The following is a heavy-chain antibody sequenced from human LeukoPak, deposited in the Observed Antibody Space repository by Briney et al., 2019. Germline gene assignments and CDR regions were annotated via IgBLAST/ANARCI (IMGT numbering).Heavy chain of an antibody. CDR1: GFTFDDYA. Sequence: GGSLRLSCAASGFTFDDYAMHWVRQAPGKGLEWISGISWNSAGIGYADSVKGRFTISRDNAKNSLYLQMNSLRAEDMAFYYCAKGLSGNTATAGFDSWGQGTLVIVSA. CDR2: ISWNSAGI. CDR3: AKGLSGNTATAGFDS. J-gene: IGHJ4*02. V-gene: IGHV3-9*03. D-gene: IGHD5-18*01.